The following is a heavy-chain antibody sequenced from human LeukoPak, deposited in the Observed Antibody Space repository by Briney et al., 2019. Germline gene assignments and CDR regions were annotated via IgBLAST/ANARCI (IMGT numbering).Heavy chain of an antibody. CDR1: GGSISSGGYY. Sequence: SETLSLTCTVSGGSISSGGYYWSWIRQHPGKGLEWIGYIYYSGSTYYNPSLKSRVTISVDTSTNQFSLKLSSVTAADTAVYYCARGGSSSWEDYFDYWGQGTLVTVSS. D-gene: IGHD6-13*01. CDR2: IYYSGST. CDR3: ARGGSSSWEDYFDY. V-gene: IGHV4-31*03. J-gene: IGHJ4*02.